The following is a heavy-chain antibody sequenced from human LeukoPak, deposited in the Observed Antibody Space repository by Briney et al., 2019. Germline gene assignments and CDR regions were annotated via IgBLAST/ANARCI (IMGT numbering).Heavy chain of an antibody. J-gene: IGHJ4*02. D-gene: IGHD5-18*01. CDR2: ISGSAHKI. V-gene: IGHV3-23*01. CDR1: GFTFSSYG. Sequence: GGSLRLSCSASGFTFSSYGMSWVRQAPEKGLDWVSVISGSAHKIRYADSVKGRFTISRDNSENIVYLQMNNLRAEDTAVYYCAGRVTGYSSGYVYWGQGTLVTVSS. CDR3: AGRVTGYSSGYVY.